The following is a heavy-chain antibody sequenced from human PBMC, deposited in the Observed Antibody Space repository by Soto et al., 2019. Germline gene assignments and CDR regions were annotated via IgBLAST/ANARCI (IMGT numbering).Heavy chain of an antibody. J-gene: IGHJ5*02. V-gene: IGHV3-48*02. CDR2: ISSSSSTI. CDR3: ARVIWSGHLTSDL. Sequence: EVQVVQSGGGLVQPGGSLRLSCAASGFTFSSNSMNWVRQAPGKGLEWMSYISSSSSTIYADSVKGRFTISRDNAKNSLYLQMNSLREEDTAVYYCARVIWSGHLTSDLWGQGTLVTVSS. CDR1: GFTFSSNS. D-gene: IGHD3-3*01.